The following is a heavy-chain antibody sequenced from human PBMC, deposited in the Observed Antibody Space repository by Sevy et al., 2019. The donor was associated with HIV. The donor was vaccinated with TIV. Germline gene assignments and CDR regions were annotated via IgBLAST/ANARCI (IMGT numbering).Heavy chain of an antibody. CDR3: ARFSGGSKGTAFDH. J-gene: IGHJ4*02. CDR1: GFTVNTNY. Sequence: GGSLRLSCTASGFTVNTNYMSWVRQAPEKGLEWVSVIYSGGSTYYADSVKGRFTISRDNSKNTVYLQMNSLRAEDTAVYYCARFSGGSKGTAFDHWGQGTLVTVSS. V-gene: IGHV3-53*01. D-gene: IGHD2-15*01. CDR2: IYSGGST.